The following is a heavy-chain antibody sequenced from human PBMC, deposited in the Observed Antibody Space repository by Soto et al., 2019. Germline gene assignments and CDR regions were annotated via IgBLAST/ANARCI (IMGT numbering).Heavy chain of an antibody. V-gene: IGHV3-30-3*01. Sequence: QVQLVESGGGVVQPGRYLRLSCAASGFTFSSYAMHWVRQAPGKGLEWVAVISYDGSNKYYADSVKGRFTISRDNSKNTLHLQMNSLRAEDTAVYYCARDPRGNSNLEPDAFDIWGQGTMVTVSS. CDR2: ISYDGSNK. CDR3: ARDPRGNSNLEPDAFDI. CDR1: GFTFSSYA. D-gene: IGHD1-1*01. J-gene: IGHJ3*02.